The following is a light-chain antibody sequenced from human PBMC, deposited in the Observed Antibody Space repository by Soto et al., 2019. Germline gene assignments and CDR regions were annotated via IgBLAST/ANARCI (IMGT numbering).Light chain of an antibody. Sequence: DIVMTQSPLSLPVTPGEPASISCRSSQSLLHTTGYNYLHWYLQKPGQSPQLLMYVGSDRASGVPDRFSVSGSGTDFTLTIIRVESEDVGVYYCMQALQTPFTFGPGTTVDI. V-gene: IGKV2-28*01. J-gene: IGKJ3*01. CDR1: QSLLHTTGYNY. CDR3: MQALQTPFT. CDR2: VGS.